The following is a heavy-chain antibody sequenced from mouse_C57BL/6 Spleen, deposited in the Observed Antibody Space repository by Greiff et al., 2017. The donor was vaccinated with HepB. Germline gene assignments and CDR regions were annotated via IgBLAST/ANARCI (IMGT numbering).Heavy chain of an antibody. CDR3: ARHYGSSIAY. V-gene: IGHV1-82*01. CDR2: IYPGDGDT. J-gene: IGHJ3*01. CDR1: GYAFSSSW. Sequence: VQLQQSGPELVKPGASVKISCKASGYAFSSSWMNWVKQRPGKGLEWIVRIYPGDGDTNYNGKFKGKATLTADKSSSTAYMQLSSLTSEDSAVYFCARHYGSSIAYWGQGTLVTVSA. D-gene: IGHD1-1*01.